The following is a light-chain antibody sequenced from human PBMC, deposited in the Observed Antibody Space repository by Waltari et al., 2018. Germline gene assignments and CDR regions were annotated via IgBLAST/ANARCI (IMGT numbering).Light chain of an antibody. J-gene: IGLJ3*02. CDR2: RNN. CDR1: GSNIGSNY. Sequence: QSVLTQPPSASGTPGQRVTISCSGSGSNIGSNYVSWYQQVPGTAPKLLIYRNNQRPSGVPDRFSGSKSGTSASLAISGLRSEDEADYYCAAWDDSLSGRVFGGGTKVTVL. CDR3: AAWDDSLSGRV. V-gene: IGLV1-47*01.